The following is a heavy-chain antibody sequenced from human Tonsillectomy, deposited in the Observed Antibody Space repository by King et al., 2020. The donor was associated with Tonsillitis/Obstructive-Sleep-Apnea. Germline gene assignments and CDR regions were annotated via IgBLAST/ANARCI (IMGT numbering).Heavy chain of an antibody. CDR3: ARSSGYYYDSSGSIDY. D-gene: IGHD3-22*01. V-gene: IGHV3-33*01. Sequence: VQLVESGGGVVQPGRSLRLSCAASGFTFSSYGMHWVRQAPGKGLEWVADIWYDGSNKYYADSVKGRFTISRDNSKNTLYLQMNSLRAEDTAVYYCARSSGYYYDSSGSIDYWGQGTLVTVSS. CDR2: IWYDGSNK. CDR1: GFTFSSYG. J-gene: IGHJ4*02.